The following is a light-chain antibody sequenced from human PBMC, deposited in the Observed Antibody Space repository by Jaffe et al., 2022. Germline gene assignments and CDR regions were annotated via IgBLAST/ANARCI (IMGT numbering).Light chain of an antibody. CDR3: QHFNNYGFP. V-gene: IGKV1D-13*01. CDR2: HAF. J-gene: IGKJ3*01. Sequence: AIQLTQSPSSLSASVGDRVTITCRASQGIGSALAWYQQKPGKPPKLLIYHAFSLESGVPSRFSGSGSGTDFTLTIYDLQPEDFATYYCQHFNNYGFPFGPGTKVDIK. CDR1: QGIGSA.